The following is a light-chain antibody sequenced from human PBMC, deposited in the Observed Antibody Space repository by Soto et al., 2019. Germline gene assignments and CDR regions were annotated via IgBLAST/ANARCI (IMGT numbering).Light chain of an antibody. Sequence: DIQMTQSPSTLSASVGDRVTITCRASQSISSWLAWYQQKPGKAPKLLIYKASSLESGVPSRFSGSGSGTEFTLTVSGLQPDDFATYYCQQYNSFPLTFGGGTKVEIK. J-gene: IGKJ4*01. V-gene: IGKV1-5*03. CDR2: KAS. CDR1: QSISSW. CDR3: QQYNSFPLT.